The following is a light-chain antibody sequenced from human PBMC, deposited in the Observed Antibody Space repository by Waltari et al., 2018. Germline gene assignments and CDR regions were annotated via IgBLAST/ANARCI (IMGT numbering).Light chain of an antibody. CDR1: NIESKS. CDR2: YDN. Sequence: SYVLTQPPSVSVAPGETARITCGGNNIESKSVHWYRQRPGQAPVVVISYDNDRAAGIPERFSGSNPGNTATLTISRVEAGDEADYCCQVWDANTDPGVFGTGTEVTVL. J-gene: IGLJ1*01. V-gene: IGLV3-21*01. CDR3: QVWDANTDPGV.